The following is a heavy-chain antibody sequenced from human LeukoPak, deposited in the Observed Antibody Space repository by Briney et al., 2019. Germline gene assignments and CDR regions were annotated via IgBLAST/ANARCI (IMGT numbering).Heavy chain of an antibody. J-gene: IGHJ5*02. CDR2: INPNSGGT. CDR1: GYTFTGYY. V-gene: IGHV1-2*02. CDR3: ARASGVGATVGVSVNWFDP. Sequence: ASVKVSCKASGYTFTGYYMHWVRQAPGQGLEWMGWINPNSGGTNYAQKFQGRVTMTRDTSISTAYMELSRLRSDDTAVYYCARASGVGATVGVSVNWFDPWGQGTLVTVSS. D-gene: IGHD1-26*01.